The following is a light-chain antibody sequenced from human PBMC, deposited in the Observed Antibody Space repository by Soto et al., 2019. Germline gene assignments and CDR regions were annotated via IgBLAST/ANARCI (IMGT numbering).Light chain of an antibody. CDR1: SSDVGYNY. J-gene: IGLJ3*02. V-gene: IGLV2-23*02. CDR2: DVT. Sequence: QSALTQPASVSGSPGQSITISCTGTSSDVGYNYVSWYQQHPGKAPKLMIYDVTNRPSGVSNRFSGSKSGNTASLTISGLQAEDEADYYCCSYAGSSTWVFGGGTQLTVL. CDR3: CSYAGSSTWV.